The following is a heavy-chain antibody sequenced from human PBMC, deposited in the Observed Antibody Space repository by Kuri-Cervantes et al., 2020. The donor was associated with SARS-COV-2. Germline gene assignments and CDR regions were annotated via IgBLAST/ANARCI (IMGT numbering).Heavy chain of an antibody. D-gene: IGHD2-2*02. Sequence: ETLSLTCAASGFTFSSCAMHWVRQAPGKGLEYVSAISSNGGSTYYADSVKGRFTISRDNSKNTLYLQMGSLRAEDMAVYYCARGGHYCSSTSCYMPGDYWGQGTLVTVSS. CDR1: GFTFSSCA. J-gene: IGHJ4*02. V-gene: IGHV3-64*02. CDR2: ISSNGGST. CDR3: ARGGHYCSSTSCYMPGDY.